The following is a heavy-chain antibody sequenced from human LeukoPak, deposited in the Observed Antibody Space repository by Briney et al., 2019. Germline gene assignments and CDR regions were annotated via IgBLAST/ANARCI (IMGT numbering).Heavy chain of an antibody. V-gene: IGHV3-7*01. CDR1: GFTFSVHW. D-gene: IGHD3-3*01. Sequence: GGSLRLSCAASGFTFSVHWMSWVRQAPGKGLEWVANIKPDGSEKNYVDSVKGRFTISIDNAKNSLYLQMNSLRVEDTAVYWCARELSWSGRDYWGQGTLVTVSS. CDR2: IKPDGSEK. CDR3: ARELSWSGRDY. J-gene: IGHJ4*02.